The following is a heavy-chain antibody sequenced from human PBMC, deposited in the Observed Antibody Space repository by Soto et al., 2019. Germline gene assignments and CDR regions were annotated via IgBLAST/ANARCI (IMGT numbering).Heavy chain of an antibody. CDR3: AKDLRPIGVAAPMGAS. Sequence: CCASSRFAVSFYGMSWVRQAPGKGLEWVSGISGSGGSTSYADSVKGRFTISRDNSKNTLYLQMDRLRAEDAAIYYCAKDLRPIGVAAPMGASWGQGTLVPGSS. CDR2: ISGSGGST. J-gene: IGHJ5*02. V-gene: IGHV3-23*01. CDR1: RFAVSFYG. D-gene: IGHD6-19*01.